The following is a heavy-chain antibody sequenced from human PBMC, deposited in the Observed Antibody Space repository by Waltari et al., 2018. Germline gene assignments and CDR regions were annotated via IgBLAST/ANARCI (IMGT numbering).Heavy chain of an antibody. CDR2: VSYSGTT. CDR1: GGSITSNRHY. J-gene: IGHJ3*01. D-gene: IGHD5-12*01. V-gene: IGHV4-39*01. CDR3: ATYIGASVGTAAFDV. Sequence: QLQLQESGPRLVRPSETLSLICRVSGGSITSNRHYWAWIRQSPGQGLEWIGPVSYSGTTYISPSLKSRVSVSRDTSKNQVSLILGSVTAADMAVYYCATYIGASVGTAAFDVWGQGTMVTVSS.